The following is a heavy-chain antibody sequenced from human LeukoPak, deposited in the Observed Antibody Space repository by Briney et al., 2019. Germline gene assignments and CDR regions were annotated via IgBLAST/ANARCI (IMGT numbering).Heavy chain of an antibody. D-gene: IGHD2-15*01. V-gene: IGHV1-2*02. CDR2: INPNSGGT. CDR3: ARDGLYCSGGSCYYSSYYYYMDV. Sequence: ASVKVSCKASGYTFTGYYMNWVRQAPGHRLEWMGWINPNSGGTNYAQTFQGRVTMTRDTSISTAYMELSRLRSDDTAVYYCARDGLYCSGGSCYYSSYYYYMDVWGKGTTVTVSS. J-gene: IGHJ6*03. CDR1: GYTFTGYY.